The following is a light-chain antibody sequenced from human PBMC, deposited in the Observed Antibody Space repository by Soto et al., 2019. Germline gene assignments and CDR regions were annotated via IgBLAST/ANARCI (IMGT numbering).Light chain of an antibody. V-gene: IGKV1-5*03. CDR2: KAS. CDR1: QSLSSW. Sequence: DIQMTQSPSTLSASAGDRVTITCRASQSLSSWLAWYQQKPGKAPKSLIYKASSLESGVPSRFSGSGSGTEFTLTISSLQPDDFATYYCQQYLSYPIPFGQGTRLEIK. CDR3: QQYLSYPIP. J-gene: IGKJ5*01.